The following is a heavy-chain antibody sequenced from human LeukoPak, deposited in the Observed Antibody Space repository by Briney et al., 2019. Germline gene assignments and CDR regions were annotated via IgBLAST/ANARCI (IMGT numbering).Heavy chain of an antibody. Sequence: PSETLSLTCTVSGGSISSSSYYWGWIRQPPGKGLEWIGSIYYSGSTYYNPSLKSRVTISVDTSKNQFSLKLSSVTAADTAVYYCARDGNDILTGYYLNDAFDIWGQGTMVTVSS. CDR1: GGSISSSSYY. CDR3: ARDGNDILTGYYLNDAFDI. J-gene: IGHJ3*02. D-gene: IGHD3-9*01. CDR2: IYYSGST. V-gene: IGHV4-39*07.